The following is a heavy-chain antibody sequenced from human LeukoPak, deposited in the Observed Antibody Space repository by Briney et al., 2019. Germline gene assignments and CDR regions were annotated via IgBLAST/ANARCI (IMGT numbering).Heavy chain of an antibody. CDR1: GFTFSSYA. J-gene: IGHJ3*02. D-gene: IGHD1-26*01. CDR2: ISYDGSNK. V-gene: IGHV3-30-3*01. Sequence: SGGSLRLSCAASGFTFSSYAMHWVRQAPGKGLEWVAVISYDGSNKYYADSVKGRFTISSDNSKNTLYLQMNSLRAEDTAVYYCARPQWELGIGAFDIWGQGTMVTVSS. CDR3: ARPQWELGIGAFDI.